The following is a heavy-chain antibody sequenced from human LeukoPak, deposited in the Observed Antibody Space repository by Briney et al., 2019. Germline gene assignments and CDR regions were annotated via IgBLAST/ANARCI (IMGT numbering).Heavy chain of an antibody. V-gene: IGHV1-46*01. J-gene: IGHJ5*02. CDR3: ARDNSVGDIAWWFDP. Sequence: GASVKVSCKASGYSFINNWMHWVRQAPGQGLEWVGLINPTGTATIYAEKFQGRVTLTGDRSTTTDYMELRSLKSEDTAVYYCARDNSVGDIAWWFDPWGQGTPVTVSS. D-gene: IGHD1-26*01. CDR2: INPTGTAT. CDR1: GYSFINNW.